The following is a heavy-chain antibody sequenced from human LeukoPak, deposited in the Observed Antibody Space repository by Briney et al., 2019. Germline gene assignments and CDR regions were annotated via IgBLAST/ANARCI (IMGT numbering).Heavy chain of an antibody. Sequence: GGSLRLSCAASGFTFSTYVMHWVRQAPGKGLEWVADISYDGSNKYHADSVKGRFTISRDNSKNTLYLQMNSLRAEDTALYYCARGYSRAAFDIWGQGTVVAVSS. CDR1: GFTFSTYV. CDR2: ISYDGSNK. D-gene: IGHD2-15*01. CDR3: ARGYSRAAFDI. V-gene: IGHV3-30*03. J-gene: IGHJ3*02.